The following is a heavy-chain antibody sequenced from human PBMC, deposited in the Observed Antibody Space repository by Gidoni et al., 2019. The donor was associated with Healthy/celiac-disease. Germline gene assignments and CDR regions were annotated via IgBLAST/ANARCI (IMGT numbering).Heavy chain of an antibody. CDR1: GFTCSSYE. Sequence: EVQLVESGGGLVQPGGSLRLSCAHSGFTCSSYEMNWVRQAPGKGLGWVSYISSSGSTLYYADSVKGRFTISRDNAKNSLYLQMNSLRAEDTAVYYCARDRVGATHYPDYWDQGTLVTVSS. J-gene: IGHJ4*02. V-gene: IGHV3-48*03. CDR2: ISSSGSTL. D-gene: IGHD1-26*01. CDR3: ARDRVGATHYPDY.